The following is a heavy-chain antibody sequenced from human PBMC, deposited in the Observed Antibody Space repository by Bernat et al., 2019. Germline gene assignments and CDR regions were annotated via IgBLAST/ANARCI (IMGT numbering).Heavy chain of an antibody. V-gene: IGHV3-23*01. CDR2: ISAGGNT. CDR1: GFTFDSYP. J-gene: IGHJ4*02. CDR3: AKDLARDEY. Sequence: EVKVLESGGGLVQPGGTLRLSCAASGFTFDSYPMSWVRRAPGKGLEWVSDISAGGNTYYADSVKGRFTISRDNSKDTVYLQMNKLRAEDTAVYYCAKDLARDEYWGQGTLVIVSS.